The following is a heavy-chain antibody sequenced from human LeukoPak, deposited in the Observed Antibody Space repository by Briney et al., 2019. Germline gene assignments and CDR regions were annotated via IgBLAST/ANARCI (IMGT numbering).Heavy chain of an antibody. J-gene: IGHJ4*02. V-gene: IGHV3-33*01. D-gene: IGHD6-19*01. CDR3: ARDIAVAGNYDY. CDR2: IWYDGSNK. Sequence: GGSLRLSCAASGFTFSSYGMHWVRQAPGKGLEWVAVIWYDGSNKYYADSVKGRFTISRDNPKNTLYLQMNSLRAEDTAVYYCARDIAVAGNYDYWGQGTLVTVSS. CDR1: GFTFSSYG.